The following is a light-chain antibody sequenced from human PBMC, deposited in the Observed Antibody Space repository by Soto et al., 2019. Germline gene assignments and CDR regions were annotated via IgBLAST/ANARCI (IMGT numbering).Light chain of an antibody. CDR1: KNVKNY. CDR2: GAS. J-gene: IGKJ1*01. V-gene: IGKV3-15*01. CDR3: HQYNNGPPWT. Sequence: EIVMTQSPATLSVSPGERAILYCRASKNVKNYIAWYQQRRGQAPRLLIYGASTRATGIPARFSGSGSGTEFTLTISSLKSEDFAVYYCHQYNNGPPWTFGQGTKVEIK.